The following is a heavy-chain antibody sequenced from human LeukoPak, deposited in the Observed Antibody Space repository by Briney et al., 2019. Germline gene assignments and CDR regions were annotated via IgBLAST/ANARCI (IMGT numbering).Heavy chain of an antibody. CDR2: IYNSGST. CDR3: AVNSTKHAFDI. Sequence: SETLSLTCTVSGGSISNYYWSWLRQPPAKGLEWIGNIYNSGSTKYNPSLKSRVTISVGTSKNQFSLKLSSVTAADTAVYYSAVNSTKHAFDIWGQGTMVTVSS. D-gene: IGHD5/OR15-5a*01. J-gene: IGHJ3*02. CDR1: GGSISNYY. V-gene: IGHV4-59*08.